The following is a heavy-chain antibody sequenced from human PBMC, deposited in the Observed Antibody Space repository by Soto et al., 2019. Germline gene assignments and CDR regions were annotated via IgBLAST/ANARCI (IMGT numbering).Heavy chain of an antibody. CDR2: INPNSGGT. V-gene: IGHV1-2*04. CDR1: GYTFTGYY. CDR3: ARAYCSSTSCYSEGDAFDI. J-gene: IGHJ3*02. D-gene: IGHD2-2*01. Sequence: ASVKVSCKASGYTFTGYYMHWVRQAPGQGPEWMGWINPNSGGTNYAQKFQGWVTMTRDTSISTAYMELSRLRSDDTAVYYCARAYCSSTSCYSEGDAFDIWGQGTMVTVSS.